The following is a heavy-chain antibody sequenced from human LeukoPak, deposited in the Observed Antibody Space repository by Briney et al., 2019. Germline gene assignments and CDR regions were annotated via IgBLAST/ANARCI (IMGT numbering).Heavy chain of an antibody. J-gene: IGHJ4*02. CDR1: GYTFTSYG. CDR3: ARGAYSSSWCHRPGYFDY. Sequence: ASVKVSCKASGYTFTSYGISWVRQAPGQGLEWMGWISAYNGNTNYAQKLQGRVTMTTDTSTSTAYMELRSLRSDDTAVYYCARGAYSSSWCHRPGYFDYWGQGTLVTVSS. D-gene: IGHD6-13*01. CDR2: ISAYNGNT. V-gene: IGHV1-18*01.